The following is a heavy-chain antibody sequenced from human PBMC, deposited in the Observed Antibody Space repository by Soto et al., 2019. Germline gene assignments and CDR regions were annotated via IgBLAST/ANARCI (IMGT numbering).Heavy chain of an antibody. J-gene: IGHJ4*02. CDR3: ARGTQSTVRGGALDY. CDR1: GYTFTSYA. D-gene: IGHD3-10*01. CDR2: INAGNGNT. V-gene: IGHV1-3*01. Sequence: GASVKVSCKASGYTFTSYAMHWVRQAPGQRLEWMGWINAGNGNTKYSQKFQGRVTITRDTSASTAYMELSSLRSEDSDVYYCARGTQSTVRGGALDYWGQGTLVTVSS.